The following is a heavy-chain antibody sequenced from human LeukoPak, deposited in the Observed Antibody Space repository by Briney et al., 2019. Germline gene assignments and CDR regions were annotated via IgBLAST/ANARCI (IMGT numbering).Heavy chain of an antibody. V-gene: IGHV4-39*07. CDR1: GGSISSSSYY. J-gene: IGHJ4*02. CDR2: IYYSGST. Sequence: PSETLSLTCTVSGGSISSSSYYWGWIRQPPGKGLEWIGSIYYSGSTYYNPSLKSRDTISVDTSKNQFSLKLSSVTAADTAVYYCARVDSGYVFDYWGQGTLVTVSS. CDR3: ARVDSGYVFDY. D-gene: IGHD5-12*01.